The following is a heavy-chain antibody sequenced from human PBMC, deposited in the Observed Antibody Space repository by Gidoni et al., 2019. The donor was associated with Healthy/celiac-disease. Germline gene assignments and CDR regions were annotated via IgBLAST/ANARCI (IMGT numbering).Heavy chain of an antibody. V-gene: IGHV3-30-3*01. CDR3: VEGTIFGVAGPYYYYGMDV. J-gene: IGHJ6*02. D-gene: IGHD3-3*01. Sequence: QVPLVESGGGVVQPGRSLRLSCAASGFTFSSYALHWVRQAPGTGLEWVAVISYEGSNKYYAYSVKGRFTISRDNSKNTLYLQMNSLRAEDTAVYYCVEGTIFGVAGPYYYYGMDVWGQGTTVTVSS. CDR1: GFTFSSYA. CDR2: ISYEGSNK.